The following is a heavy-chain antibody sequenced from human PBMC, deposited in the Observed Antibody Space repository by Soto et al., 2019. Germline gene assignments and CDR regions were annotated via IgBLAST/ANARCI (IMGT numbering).Heavy chain of an antibody. CDR1: GFTFSSYW. J-gene: IGHJ6*03. V-gene: IGHV3-7*04. CDR3: ARVIVVVPAAISDYYYYYYMDV. CDR2: IKQDGSEK. D-gene: IGHD2-2*01. Sequence: GGSLRLSCAASGFTFSSYWMSWVRQAPGKGLEWVANIKQDGSEKYYVDSVKGRFTISRDNSKNSLYLQMNSLRAEETAVYYRARVIVVVPAAISDYYYYYYMDVWGKGTTVTVSS.